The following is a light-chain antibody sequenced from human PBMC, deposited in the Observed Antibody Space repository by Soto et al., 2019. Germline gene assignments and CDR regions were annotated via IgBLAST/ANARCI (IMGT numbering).Light chain of an antibody. CDR1: QCLLHSNGDYF. J-gene: IGKJ1*01. V-gene: IGKV2-28*01. CDR2: LGS. CDR3: MQALQTPLT. Sequence: DIVLTQSPLSLPVTPGEPASISCRSSQCLLHSNGDYFLDWYRQKPGQSPQLLIYLGSNRAPGVPDRISGSGSGTDFTLKISRVEAEDVGVYYCMQALQTPLTFGQGTKVDI.